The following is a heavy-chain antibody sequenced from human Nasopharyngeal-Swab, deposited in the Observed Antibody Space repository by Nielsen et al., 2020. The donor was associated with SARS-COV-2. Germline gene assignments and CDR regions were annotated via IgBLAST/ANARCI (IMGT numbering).Heavy chain of an antibody. V-gene: IGHV1-69*13. J-gene: IGHJ6*03. D-gene: IGHD2-2*01. CDR3: ARGFIQLLHPYYYYYMDV. CDR1: GGTFSSYA. Sequence: SVKVSCKASGGTFSSYAISWVRQAPGQGLEWMGGIIPIFGTANYAQKFQGRVKITADESTSTAYMELSSLRSEDTAVYYCARGFIQLLHPYYYYYMDVWGKGTTVTVSS. CDR2: IIPIFGTA.